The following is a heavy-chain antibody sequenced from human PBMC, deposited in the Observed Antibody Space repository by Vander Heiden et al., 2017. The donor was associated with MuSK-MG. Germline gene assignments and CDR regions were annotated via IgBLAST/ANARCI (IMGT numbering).Heavy chain of an antibody. CDR2: ISPSGGST. Sequence: QVQLVQSGAEVKKPGASVKVSCKASGYPFTSHYMHWGRQAPGQGLEWMGIISPSGGSTSYAQKFQGRVTMTRDTSTSTVYMELSSLRSEDTAVYYCARDRSPAGVATSYYFDYWGQGTLVTVSS. CDR1: GYPFTSHY. V-gene: IGHV1-46*03. CDR3: ARDRSPAGVATSYYFDY. D-gene: IGHD5-12*01. J-gene: IGHJ4*02.